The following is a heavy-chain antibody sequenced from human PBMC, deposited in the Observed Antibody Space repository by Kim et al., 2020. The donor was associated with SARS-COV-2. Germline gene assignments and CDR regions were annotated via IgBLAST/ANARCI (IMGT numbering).Heavy chain of an antibody. J-gene: IGHJ5*02. CDR1: GGTFSSYA. Sequence: SVKVSCKASGGTFSSYAISWVRQAPGQGLEWMGGIIPIFGTANYAQKFQGRVTITADKSTSTAYMELSSLRSEDTAVYYCARGGVGGMTWFDPWGQGTLVTVSS. CDR3: ARGGVGGMTWFDP. D-gene: IGHD3-10*01. V-gene: IGHV1-69*06. CDR2: IIPIFGTA.